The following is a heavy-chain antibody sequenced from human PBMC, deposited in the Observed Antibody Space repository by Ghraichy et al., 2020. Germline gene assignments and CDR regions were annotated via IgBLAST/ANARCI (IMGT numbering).Heavy chain of an antibody. Sequence: ASVKVSCRASGYTFTANYMHWVRQAPGQGPEWMGWIYPNSGGTKYAQKFRGRVTMTRDTSISTIYMELSNLRSDDGAGYYCVRDGVTGGGFDIWGPGTMVPVSS. CDR2: IYPNSGGT. J-gene: IGHJ3*02. CDR1: GYTFTANY. CDR3: VRDGVTGGGFDI. D-gene: IGHD2-21*02. V-gene: IGHV1-2*02.